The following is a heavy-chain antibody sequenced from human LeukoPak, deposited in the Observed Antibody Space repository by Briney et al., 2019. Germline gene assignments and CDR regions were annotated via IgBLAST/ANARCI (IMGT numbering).Heavy chain of an antibody. V-gene: IGHV3-66*01. CDR1: GFTVNSDY. D-gene: IGHD5-18*01. Sequence: GGSLRLSCAASGFTVNSDYITWVRQAPGKGLEWVSVIYSGGSTYYVDSVKGRFTISRDKSKNTVYLQMNSLRGEDTAIYYCARTPGGGYTYGYFDYWGQGTLVTVS. CDR3: ARTPGGGYTYGYFDY. CDR2: IYSGGST. J-gene: IGHJ4*02.